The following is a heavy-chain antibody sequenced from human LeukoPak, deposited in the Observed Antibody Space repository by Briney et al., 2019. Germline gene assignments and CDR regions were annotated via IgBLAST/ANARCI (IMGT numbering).Heavy chain of an antibody. CDR3: ATDRVWFGELFTDY. Sequence: ASVKVSCKASGYTFTGYYMHWVRQAPGQGLEWMGWINPNSGGTNYAQKFQGRVTMTEDTSTDTAYMELSSLRSEDTAVYYCATDRVWFGELFTDYWGQGTLVTVSS. CDR2: INPNSGGT. D-gene: IGHD3-10*01. J-gene: IGHJ4*02. CDR1: GYTFTGYY. V-gene: IGHV1-2*02.